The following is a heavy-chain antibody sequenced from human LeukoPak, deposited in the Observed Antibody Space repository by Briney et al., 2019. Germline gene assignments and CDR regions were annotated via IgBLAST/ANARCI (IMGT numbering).Heavy chain of an antibody. CDR3: ATDQSHDGDYWFQH. J-gene: IGHJ1*01. Sequence: HPGGSLRLSCAASGFTFRSYWMHWVRQVPGKGLVWVSLVNSDGTTSHADSVKGRFTISRDNANNTLFLQMNSLGAEDTAVYYCATDQSHDGDYWFQHWGQGTLVTVSS. V-gene: IGHV3-74*01. CDR2: VNSDGTT. CDR1: GFTFRSYW. D-gene: IGHD4-17*01.